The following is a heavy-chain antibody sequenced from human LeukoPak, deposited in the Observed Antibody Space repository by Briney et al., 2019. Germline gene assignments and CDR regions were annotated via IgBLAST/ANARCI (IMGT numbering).Heavy chain of an antibody. CDR2: IDSSGST. Sequence: SETLSLACTVSGDSISTNYWSWIRQPAGKGLEWIGRIDSSGSTSYNPSLKSRVTMSEDTSKNQFSLKLTSVTAADTAVYYCARAQGPEVTAFAIWGQGTMVTVSS. D-gene: IGHD1-14*01. J-gene: IGHJ3*02. V-gene: IGHV4-4*07. CDR3: ARAQGPEVTAFAI. CDR1: GDSISTNY.